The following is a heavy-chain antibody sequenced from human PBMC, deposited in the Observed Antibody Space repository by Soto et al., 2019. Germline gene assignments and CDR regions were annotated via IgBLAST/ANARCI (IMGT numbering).Heavy chain of an antibody. V-gene: IGHV3-23*01. CDR2: ISGSGGST. CDR1: GFTFSSYA. CDR3: ASHDEYCSGGSCYPPWFDP. J-gene: IGHJ5*02. D-gene: IGHD2-15*01. Sequence: GGSLRLSCAASGFTFSSYAMSWVRQAPGKGLEWVSAISGSGGSTYYADSVKGRFTVSRDNSKNTLYLQMNSLRAEDTAVYYCASHDEYCSGGSCYPPWFDPWGQGTLVTVSS.